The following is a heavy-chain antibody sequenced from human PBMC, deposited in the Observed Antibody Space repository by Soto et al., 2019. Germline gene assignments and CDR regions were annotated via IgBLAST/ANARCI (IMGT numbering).Heavy chain of an antibody. J-gene: IGHJ3*02. CDR2: IYPGDSDT. D-gene: IGHD5-12*01. V-gene: IGHV5-51*01. CDR3: ARRGGGYSGYEYAFDI. Sequence: GESLKISCKGSGYSFTSYWIGWVRQMPGKGLEWLGIIYPGDSDTRYSPSFQGQVTISADKSISTAYLQWSSLKASDTAMYYCARRGGGYSGYEYAFDIWGQGTMVTVSS. CDR1: GYSFTSYW.